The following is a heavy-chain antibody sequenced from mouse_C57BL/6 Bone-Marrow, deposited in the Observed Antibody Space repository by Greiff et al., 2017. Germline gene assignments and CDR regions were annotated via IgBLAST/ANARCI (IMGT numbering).Heavy chain of an antibody. V-gene: IGHV1-55*01. Sequence: QVQLQQPGAELVKPGASVKMSCKASGYTFTSYWITWVKQRPGQGLEWIGDIYPTSGRTNYNEKFKSEAILTVDTSSNTAYMQLSSLTSEDSAVFYGARSGPLGRSMDYWGQGTTLTVSS. D-gene: IGHD4-1*01. CDR3: ARSGPLGRSMDY. CDR2: IYPTSGRT. CDR1: GYTFTSYW. J-gene: IGHJ2*01.